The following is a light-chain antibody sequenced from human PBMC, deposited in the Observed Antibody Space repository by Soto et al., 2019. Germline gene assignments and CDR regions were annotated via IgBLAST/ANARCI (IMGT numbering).Light chain of an antibody. Sequence: DIQMNQSPSSLSASVGDRVTITCRASQSILSWLAWYQQKPGKAPKLLIYKASSLESGVPSRFSGSGSGTEFTLTISSLQPDDSATYYCQQYDNFSWTFGQGTKVE. CDR3: QQYDNFSWT. J-gene: IGKJ1*01. V-gene: IGKV1-5*03. CDR1: QSILSW. CDR2: KAS.